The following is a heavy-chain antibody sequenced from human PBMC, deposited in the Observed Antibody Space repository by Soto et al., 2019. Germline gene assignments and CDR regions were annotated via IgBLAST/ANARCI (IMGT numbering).Heavy chain of an antibody. CDR3: AKDSTRGVTSTFDY. V-gene: IGHV3-23*01. D-gene: IGHD2-21*02. CDR2: VSDSGSYT. J-gene: IGHJ4*02. CDR1: GFTFSIYA. Sequence: TGGSLRLSCAASGFTFSIYAMSWVRHAPGKGLEWVSTVSDSGSYTYYADSLKGRFTISRDNSKSTVYLQVNSLRAEDTARYYCAKDSTRGVTSTFDYWGQGTLVTVSS.